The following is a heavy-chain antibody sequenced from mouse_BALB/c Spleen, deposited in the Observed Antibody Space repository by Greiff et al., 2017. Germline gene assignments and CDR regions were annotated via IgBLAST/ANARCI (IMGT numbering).Heavy chain of an antibody. Sequence: VQLQEPGPVLVKPGASVKMSCTASGYTFTDYVICWVKQRTVQGLVWIGEIYPGSGSTYYNEKFKGKATLTADKSSNTAYMQLSSLTSEDSAVYFCARRGTAEFAYWGQGTRVTVSA. CDR3: ARRGTAEFAY. D-gene: IGHD1-2*01. J-gene: IGHJ3*01. V-gene: IGHV1-77*01. CDR1: GYTFTDYV. CDR2: IYPGSGST.